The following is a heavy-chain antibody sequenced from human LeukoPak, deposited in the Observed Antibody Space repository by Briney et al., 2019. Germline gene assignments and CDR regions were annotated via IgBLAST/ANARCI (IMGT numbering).Heavy chain of an antibody. V-gene: IGHV1-8*02. Sequence: ASVKVSCKASGYTFTSYYMHWVRQAPGQGLEWMGWMNPNSGNTGYAQKFQGRVTMTRNASISTAYMELSSLRSEDTAVYYCARGHNYGDSTVRDYWGQGTLVTVSS. J-gene: IGHJ4*02. D-gene: IGHD4-17*01. CDR2: MNPNSGNT. CDR1: GYTFTSYY. CDR3: ARGHNYGDSTVRDY.